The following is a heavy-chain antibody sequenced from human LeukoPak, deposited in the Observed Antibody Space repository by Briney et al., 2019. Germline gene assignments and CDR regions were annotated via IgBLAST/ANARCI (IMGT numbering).Heavy chain of an antibody. CDR1: GYTFTSYG. CDR3: ARSKKYSYGPDDAFDI. J-gene: IGHJ3*02. CDR2: ISTYNGNT. D-gene: IGHD5-18*01. Sequence: GASVKVSCKASGYTFTSYGISWVRQAPGQGLEWMGWISTYNGNTNYAQKLQGRVTMTTDTSTSKAYMELRSLRSDDTAVYYCARSKKYSYGPDDAFDIWGQGTMVTVSS. V-gene: IGHV1-18*01.